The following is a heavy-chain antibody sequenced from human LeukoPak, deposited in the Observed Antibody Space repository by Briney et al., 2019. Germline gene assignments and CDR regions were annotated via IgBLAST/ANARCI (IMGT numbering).Heavy chain of an antibody. CDR2: IWYDGSNK. Sequence: GRSLRLSCATSGFTFSNYAMHWVRQAPGKGLEWVAVIWYDGSNKYYADSVRGRFTFSRDNSKNTLYLQMNSLRAEDTAVYYCARDRVVLSSDYYFDYWGQGTLVTVSS. D-gene: IGHD3-22*01. CDR1: GFTFSNYA. V-gene: IGHV3-33*08. CDR3: ARDRVVLSSDYYFDY. J-gene: IGHJ4*02.